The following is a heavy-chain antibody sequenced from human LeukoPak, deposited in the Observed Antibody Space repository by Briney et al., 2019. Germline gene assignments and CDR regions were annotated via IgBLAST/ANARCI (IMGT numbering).Heavy chain of an antibody. D-gene: IGHD1-1*01. J-gene: IGHJ3*02. CDR3: AKLSGFGSNDAFDI. Sequence: GGSLRLSCAASGFTFSSYAMSWVRQAPGKGLEWVSTFSGSGGNTYYADSVKGRFTISRDNSKNTLYLQMNSLRAEDTAVYYCAKLSGFGSNDAFDIWGQGTMVTVPS. CDR2: FSGSGGNT. V-gene: IGHV3-23*01. CDR1: GFTFSSYA.